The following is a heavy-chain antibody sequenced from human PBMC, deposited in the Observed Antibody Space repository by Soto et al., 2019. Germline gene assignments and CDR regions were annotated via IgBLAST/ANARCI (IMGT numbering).Heavy chain of an antibody. J-gene: IGHJ5*02. CDR2: INDSGGST. CDR3: ARRESSAEGS. V-gene: IGHV3-23*01. Sequence: PGGSLRLSCAASGFTFSNYGMSWVRQAPGKGLEWVSAINDSGGSTYYANSVKGRFTISRDNSKNTLYLQMNSLRAEDTAVYYCARRESSAEGSWGQGTLVTVSS. CDR1: GFTFSNYG. D-gene: IGHD3-10*01.